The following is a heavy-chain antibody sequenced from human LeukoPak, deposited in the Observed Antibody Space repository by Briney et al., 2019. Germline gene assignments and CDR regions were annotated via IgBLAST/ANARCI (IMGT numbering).Heavy chain of an antibody. Sequence: SETLSLTCTVSGGSISSSSYHWGWIRQPPGKGLEWIGSIYYSGSTYYNPSLKSRVTISVDTSKNQFSLKLSSVTAADTAVYYCARLSIAVAIDYWGQGTLVTVSS. V-gene: IGHV4-39*01. D-gene: IGHD6-19*01. CDR1: GGSISSSSYH. CDR2: IYYSGST. CDR3: ARLSIAVAIDY. J-gene: IGHJ4*02.